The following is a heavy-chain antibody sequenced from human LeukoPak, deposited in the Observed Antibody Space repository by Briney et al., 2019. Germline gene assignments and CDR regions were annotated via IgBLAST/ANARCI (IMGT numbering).Heavy chain of an antibody. Sequence: GGSLRLSCAASGLTFSTSGFKWVRQAPGKGLEWVASIGPTGSDRYHADSIKGRFTISRDNANNFLYLQMNSLRAEDTAVYYCATETNGRHYDYWGQGTLLTVSS. D-gene: IGHD1-14*01. CDR2: IGPTGSDR. J-gene: IGHJ4*02. V-gene: IGHV3-21*06. CDR3: ATETNGRHYDY. CDR1: GLTFSTSG.